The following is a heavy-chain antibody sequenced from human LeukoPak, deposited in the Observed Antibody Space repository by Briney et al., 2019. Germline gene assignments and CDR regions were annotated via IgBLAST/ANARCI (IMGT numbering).Heavy chain of an antibody. CDR1: GFTFSTCA. Sequence: GSLRLSCAASGFTFSTCAMSWVRQAPGKGLEWVSGISGTTSGTYYADSVKGRFTISRDNSKNTLYLQMNSLGAEDTAVYYCASQGGLLWFGELSGGMDVWGQGTTVTVSS. J-gene: IGHJ6*02. V-gene: IGHV3-23*01. CDR2: ISGTTSGT. D-gene: IGHD3-10*01. CDR3: ASQGGLLWFGELSGGMDV.